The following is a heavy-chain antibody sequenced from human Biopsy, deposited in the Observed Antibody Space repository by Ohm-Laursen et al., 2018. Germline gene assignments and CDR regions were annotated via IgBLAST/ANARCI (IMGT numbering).Heavy chain of an antibody. Sequence: SLRLSCSASGITFTSYAFSWVRQGTEMGLEWVSGISASGGDKYYADPVKGRFTISRDNSKSTVYLQVSSLRPEDTARYYCSFCGPVCGWGQGTLVTVSS. CDR1: GITFTSYA. V-gene: IGHV3-23*01. CDR3: SFCGPVCG. J-gene: IGHJ4*02. CDR2: ISASGGDK. D-gene: IGHD2-21*01.